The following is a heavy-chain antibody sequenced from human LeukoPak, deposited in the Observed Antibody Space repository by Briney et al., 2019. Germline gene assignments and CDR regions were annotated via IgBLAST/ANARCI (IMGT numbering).Heavy chain of an antibody. J-gene: IGHJ4*02. CDR3: ASRAGLVVVAATPYDY. V-gene: IGHV4-39*07. CDR1: GGSISSSSYY. CDR2: IYYSGST. Sequence: SETLSLTCTVSGGSISSSSYYWGWIRQPPGKGLERIGSIYYSGSTYYNPSLKSRVTISVDTSKNQFSLKLSSVTAADTAVYYCASRAGLVVVAATPYDYWGQGTLVTVSS. D-gene: IGHD2-15*01.